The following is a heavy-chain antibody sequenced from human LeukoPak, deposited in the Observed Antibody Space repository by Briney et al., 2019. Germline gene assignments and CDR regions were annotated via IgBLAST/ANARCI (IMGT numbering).Heavy chain of an antibody. CDR1: GYTFTSYA. CDR2: INTNTGNP. J-gene: IGHJ4*02. V-gene: IGHV7-4-1*02. D-gene: IGHD6-13*01. Sequence: ASVKVSCKASGYTFTSYAMNWVRQAPGQGREWMGWINTNTGNPTYAQGFTGRFVFSLDTSVSTAYLQISSLKAEDTAVYYCARGVPDSSSWYYFDYWGQGTLVTVSS. CDR3: ARGVPDSSSWYYFDY.